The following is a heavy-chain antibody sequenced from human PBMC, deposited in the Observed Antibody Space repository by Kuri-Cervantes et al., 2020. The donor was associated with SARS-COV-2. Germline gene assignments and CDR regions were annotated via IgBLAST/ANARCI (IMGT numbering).Heavy chain of an antibody. J-gene: IGHJ5*02. CDR1: GFTVSSNY. CDR3: ARERGPRGWFDP. V-gene: IGHV3-53*01. CDR2: IYSGGST. Sequence: GESLKISCAASGFTVSSNYMSWVRQAPGKVLEWVSVIYSGGSTYYADSVKGRFTISRDNSKNTLYLQMNSLRAEDTAVYYCARERGPRGWFDPWGQGTLVTVSS.